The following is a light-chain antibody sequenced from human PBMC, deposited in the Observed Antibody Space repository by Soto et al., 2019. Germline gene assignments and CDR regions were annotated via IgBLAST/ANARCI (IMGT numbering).Light chain of an antibody. CDR2: VAS. CDR1: QGVSGNY. V-gene: IGKV3-20*01. Sequence: EIVLTQSPATLSLSPGERATLSCRASQGVSGNYLAWSQQRPGQAPRLLMYVASTRAPGVPDTFSASGSGTDFTLTISRLEPEDFAVYYCQQYASFPRTFGQGTRVQIK. J-gene: IGKJ1*01. CDR3: QQYASFPRT.